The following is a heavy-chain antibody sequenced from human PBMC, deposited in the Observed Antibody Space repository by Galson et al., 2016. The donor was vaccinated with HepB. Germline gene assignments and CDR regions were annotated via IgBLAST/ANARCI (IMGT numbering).Heavy chain of an antibody. J-gene: IGHJ6*02. D-gene: IGHD5-12*01. CDR1: GYTFSTYA. V-gene: IGHV1-3*01. CDR2: INAGNGNR. Sequence: SVKVSCKASGYTFSTYAMHWVRQAPGQRLEWMGWINAGNGNRKYSQKFQGRVTITRDTSASTAYMELSSLRSEDTAVYFCASSGPGGYSGYDAYFYYYYALEVWGQGTTGTVSS. CDR3: ASSGPGGYSGYDAYFYYYYALEV.